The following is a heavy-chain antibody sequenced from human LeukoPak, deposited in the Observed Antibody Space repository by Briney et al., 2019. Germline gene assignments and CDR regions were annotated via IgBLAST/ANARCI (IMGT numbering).Heavy chain of an antibody. Sequence: PSETLSLTCAVSGGSISSSNWWSWVRQPPGKGLEWIGEIYHSGSTNYNPSLKSRVTISVDKSKNQFSLKLSSVTAADTAVYYCARDIAGATTRWFDPWGQGTLVTVSS. V-gene: IGHV4-4*02. J-gene: IGHJ5*02. CDR2: IYHSGST. CDR3: ARDIAGATTRWFDP. D-gene: IGHD1-26*01. CDR1: GGSISSSNW.